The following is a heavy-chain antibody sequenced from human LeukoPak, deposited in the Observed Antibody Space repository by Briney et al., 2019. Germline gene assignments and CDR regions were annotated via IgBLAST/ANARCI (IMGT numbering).Heavy chain of an antibody. V-gene: IGHV1-24*01. CDR2: FDPEDGET. D-gene: IGHD2-15*01. CDR3: ASGGDGDSNCSGGSCYGDY. Sequence: ASVKVSCKVSGYTLTELSMHWVRQAPGKGLEWMGGFDPEDGETIYAQKFQGRVTMTEDTSTDTAYMELSSLRSEDTAVYYCASGGDGDSNCSGGSCYGDYWGQGTLVTVSS. CDR1: GYTLTELS. J-gene: IGHJ4*02.